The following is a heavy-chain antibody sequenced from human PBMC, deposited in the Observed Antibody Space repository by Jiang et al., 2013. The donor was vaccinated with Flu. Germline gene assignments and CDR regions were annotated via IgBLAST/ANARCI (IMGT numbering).Heavy chain of an antibody. J-gene: IGHJ6*02. CDR2: T. V-gene: IGHV4-34*01. D-gene: IGHD3-3*01. CDR3: ARDRIAGGYYIYYYGMDV. Sequence: TNYNPSLKSRVTISVDTSKNQFSLKLSSVTAADTAVYYCARDRIAGGYYIYYYGMDVWGQGTTV.